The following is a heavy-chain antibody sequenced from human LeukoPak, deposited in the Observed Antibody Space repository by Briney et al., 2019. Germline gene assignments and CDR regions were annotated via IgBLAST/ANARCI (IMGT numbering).Heavy chain of an antibody. D-gene: IGHD5-24*01. Sequence: ASVKVSCKASGYTFTSYAMHWARQAPGQRLEWMGWINAGNGNTKYSQKFQGRVTITRDTSASTAYMELSSLRSEDTAVYYCARVESYYYGMDVWGKGTTVTVSS. CDR3: ARVESYYYGMDV. J-gene: IGHJ6*04. V-gene: IGHV1-3*01. CDR1: GYTFTSYA. CDR2: INAGNGNT.